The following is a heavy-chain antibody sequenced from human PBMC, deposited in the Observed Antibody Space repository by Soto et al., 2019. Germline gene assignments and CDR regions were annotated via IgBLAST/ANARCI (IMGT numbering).Heavy chain of an antibody. CDR3: ARVWGSIDY. Sequence: ASVKVSCKASGYTFSNYDINWVRQATGQGLEWMGWMNPKSGNTGFAQQFHGRVTMTRNTAISTAYMELSSLRSEDTAVYYCARVWGSIDYWGQGTLVTVSS. D-gene: IGHD3-16*01. CDR1: GYTFSNYD. CDR2: MNPKSGNT. J-gene: IGHJ4*02. V-gene: IGHV1-8*01.